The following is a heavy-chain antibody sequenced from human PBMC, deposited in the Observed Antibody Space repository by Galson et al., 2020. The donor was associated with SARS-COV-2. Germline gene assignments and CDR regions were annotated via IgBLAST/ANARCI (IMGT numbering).Heavy chain of an antibody. J-gene: IGHJ5*02. V-gene: IGHV1-3*01. CDR2: INAGTGHT. CDR1: GYTFTRYV. Sequence: ASVKVSCKASGYTFTRYVIHWVRQDPGQRLEWMGWINAGTGHTQYSQKFQDRLTITRDTSANTAYMALSSLRSEDTAVYYCARNIVSTGWFVPWGQGTLVTVSS. D-gene: IGHD5-12*01. CDR3: ARNIVSTGWFVP.